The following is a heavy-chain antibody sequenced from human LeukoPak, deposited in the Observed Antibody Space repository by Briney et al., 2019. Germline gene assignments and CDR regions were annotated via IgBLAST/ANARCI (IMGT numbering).Heavy chain of an antibody. CDR1: GGSISSYY. Sequence: SETLSLTCTVSGGSISSYYWSWIRQPPGKGLEWIGYIYYSGSTNYNPSLKSRVTISVDTSKNQFSLKLSSVTAADPAVYYCAKLRLWGGFDYWGQGTLVTVSS. J-gene: IGHJ4*02. V-gene: IGHV4-59*12. CDR3: AKLRLWGGFDY. D-gene: IGHD4/OR15-4a*01. CDR2: IYYSGST.